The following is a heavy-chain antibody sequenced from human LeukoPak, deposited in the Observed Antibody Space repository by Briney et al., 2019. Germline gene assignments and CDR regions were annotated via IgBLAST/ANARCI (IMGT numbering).Heavy chain of an antibody. Sequence: GGSLRLSCAASGFTFSIFAMSWVRQAPGKGLEWVSYISSSGSTIYYADSVKGRFTISRDNAKNSLYLQMNSLRAEDTAVYYCARDERGGFDPWGQGTLVTVSS. D-gene: IGHD1-1*01. CDR2: ISSSGSTI. J-gene: IGHJ5*02. CDR3: ARDERGGFDP. CDR1: GFTFSIFA. V-gene: IGHV3-48*03.